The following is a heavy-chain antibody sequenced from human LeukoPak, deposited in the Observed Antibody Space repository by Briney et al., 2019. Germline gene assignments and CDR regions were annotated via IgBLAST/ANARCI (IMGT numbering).Heavy chain of an antibody. Sequence: AASVKVSCKASGYTFTGYYMHWVRQAPGQGLEWMGWINPNSGGTNYAQKFQGRVTMTRDTSISTAYMELSRLRSDDTAVYYCARAYGSGSSNYYYYVDVWGKGTTVTISS. CDR1: GYTFTGYY. D-gene: IGHD3-10*01. J-gene: IGHJ6*03. CDR3: ARAYGSGSSNYYYYVDV. CDR2: INPNSGGT. V-gene: IGHV1-2*02.